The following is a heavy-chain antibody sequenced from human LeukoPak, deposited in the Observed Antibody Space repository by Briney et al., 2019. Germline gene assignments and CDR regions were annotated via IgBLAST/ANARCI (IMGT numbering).Heavy chain of an antibody. CDR1: GFRLGDYW. V-gene: IGHV3-7*01. J-gene: IGHJ4*02. CDR2: IKFDGSEI. D-gene: IGHD3-22*01. CDR3: TRDLNQDSSG. Sequence: GRSLRPSCAASGFRLGDYWMTWVRQAPGKGLECVGNIKFDGSEIYYRDSVRGRFTISRDNAKNSLYLQMNSLRVGDTGVYYCTRDLNQDSSGWGQGTPLTLSS.